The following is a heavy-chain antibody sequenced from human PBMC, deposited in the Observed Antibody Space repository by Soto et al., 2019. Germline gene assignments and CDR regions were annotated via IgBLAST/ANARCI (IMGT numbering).Heavy chain of an antibody. J-gene: IGHJ5*02. CDR3: ARDHYDYIWGSYRYPQSNWFDP. D-gene: IGHD3-16*02. CDR1: GFTFSSYS. CDR2: ISSSSSYI. Sequence: GGSLRLSCAASGFTFSSYSMNWVRQAPGKGLEWVSSISSSSSYIYYADSVKGRFTISRDNAKNSLYLKMNSLRAEDTAVYYCARDHYDYIWGSYRYPQSNWFDPWGQGTLVTVSS. V-gene: IGHV3-21*01.